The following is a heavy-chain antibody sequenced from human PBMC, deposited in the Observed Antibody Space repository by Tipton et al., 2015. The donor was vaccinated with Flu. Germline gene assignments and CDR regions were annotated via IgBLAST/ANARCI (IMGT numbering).Heavy chain of an antibody. Sequence: TLSLTCTVSGGSISGFYWSWIRQPAGKGLEWIGRIYTTGTTKYKASLKSRVTISVDTSTNQFSLRLTSVTAADTAVYYCAGRGYSGYESVFWGQGILVTVSS. D-gene: IGHD5-12*01. CDR3: AGRGYSGYESVF. CDR2: IYTTGTT. V-gene: IGHV4-4*07. CDR1: GGSISGFY. J-gene: IGHJ4*02.